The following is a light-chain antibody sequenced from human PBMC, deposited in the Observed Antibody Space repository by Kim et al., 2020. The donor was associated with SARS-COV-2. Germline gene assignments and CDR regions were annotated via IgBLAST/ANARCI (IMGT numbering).Light chain of an antibody. CDR1: QSISSY. V-gene: IGKV1-39*01. CDR2: AAS. J-gene: IGKJ4*01. CDR3: QQCYSTPLT. Sequence: DIQMTQSPSSLSASVGDRVTITCRASQSISSYLNWYQQKPGTAPKVLINAASSLQSGVPSRFSGSGSGTDFTLTINSLQPEDFATYYCQQCYSTPLTFGGGTKVDIK.